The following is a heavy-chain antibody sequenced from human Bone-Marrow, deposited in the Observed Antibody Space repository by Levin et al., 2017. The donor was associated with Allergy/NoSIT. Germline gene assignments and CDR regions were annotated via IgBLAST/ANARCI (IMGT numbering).Heavy chain of an antibody. CDR3: SRIPDSSSWYFDL. D-gene: IGHD6-13*01. CDR2: IKQDGSEE. Sequence: GESLKISCAASGFNFRSFWMXWVRXXXXKGLEWVANIKQDGSEEYYVDSVRGRFTISRDNFKNSLYLQMNSLRADDTALYFCSRIPDSSSWYFDLWGQGTLVTVSS. J-gene: IGHJ4*02. V-gene: IGHV3-7*05. CDR1: GFNFRSFW.